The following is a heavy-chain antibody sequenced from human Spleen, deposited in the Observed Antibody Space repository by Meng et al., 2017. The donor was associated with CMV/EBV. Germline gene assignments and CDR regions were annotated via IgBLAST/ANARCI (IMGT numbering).Heavy chain of an antibody. CDR3: ARCLKVSGIQLWPTIEERITMVRGVDYYYYGMDV. Sequence: ASVKVSCKASGYKFTTYHLSWVRQAPGKGLEWMGGFDPEDGEIIYAQKFQGRVTITTDESTSTAYMELSSLRSEDTAVYYCARCLKVSGIQLWPTIEERITMVRGVDYYYYGMDVWGQGTTVTVSS. CDR1: GYKFTTYH. D-gene: IGHD3-10*01. J-gene: IGHJ6*02. V-gene: IGHV1-18*04. CDR2: FDPEDGEI.